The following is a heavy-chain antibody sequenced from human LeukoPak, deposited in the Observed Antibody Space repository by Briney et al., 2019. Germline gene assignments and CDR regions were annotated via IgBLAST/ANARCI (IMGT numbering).Heavy chain of an antibody. J-gene: IGHJ4*02. CDR3: ARGLGYYYDSSGYLFDY. CDR2: ISSSSSYI. CDR1: GFTFSSYS. Sequence: GGSLRLSCAASGFTFSSYSMNWVRQAPGKGLEWVSSISSSSSYIYYADSVKGRFTISRDNAKNSLYLQMNSLRAEDTAVYYCARGLGYYYDSSGYLFDYWGQGTLVTVSS. V-gene: IGHV3-21*01. D-gene: IGHD3-22*01.